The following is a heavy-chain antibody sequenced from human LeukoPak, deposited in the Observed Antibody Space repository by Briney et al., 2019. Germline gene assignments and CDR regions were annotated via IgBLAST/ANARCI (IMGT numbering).Heavy chain of an antibody. CDR1: GYSFTSYW. J-gene: IGHJ6*03. CDR2: IYPGDSDT. D-gene: IGHD1-1*01. V-gene: IGHV5-51*01. CDR3: ARLVSGTTYYYYMDV. Sequence: GESLQISCQGSGYSFTSYWIGWVRQMPGKGLEWMGIIYPGDSDTRYSPSFQGQVTISADKSISTAYLQWSSLKASDTAMYYCARLVSGTTYYYYMDVWGKGTTVTVSS.